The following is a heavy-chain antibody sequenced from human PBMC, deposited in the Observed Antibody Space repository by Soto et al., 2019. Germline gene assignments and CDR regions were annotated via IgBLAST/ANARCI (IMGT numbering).Heavy chain of an antibody. J-gene: IGHJ4*02. Sequence: EVQLVESGGGLVQPGGSLRLSCAASGFTFSSYSMNWVRQAPGKGLEWVSYITGGSSTIYYADSVKGRFTISRDNAKNSLYLQMNSLRDEDTAVYYCASVPSSGYYSHLDYWGQGTLVTVSS. CDR2: ITGGSSTI. CDR1: GFTFSSYS. D-gene: IGHD3-22*01. V-gene: IGHV3-48*02. CDR3: ASVPSSGYYSHLDY.